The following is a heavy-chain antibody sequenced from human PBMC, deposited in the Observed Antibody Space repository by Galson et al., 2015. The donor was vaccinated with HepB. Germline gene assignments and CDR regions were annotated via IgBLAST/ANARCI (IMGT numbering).Heavy chain of an antibody. J-gene: IGHJ6*02. CDR3: AKGWSAVFYDMDV. V-gene: IGHV3-23*01. CDR1: GFTFSSYA. CDR2: ISGSGGRT. Sequence: SLGLSCAASGFTFSSYAINWVRQAPGKGLEWVSSISGSGGRTHYAASVKGRFTIPRDNSKNTLYLQMNSLRAEDTAVYYCAKGWSAVFYDMDVWGQGTTVIVSS. D-gene: IGHD2-8*01.